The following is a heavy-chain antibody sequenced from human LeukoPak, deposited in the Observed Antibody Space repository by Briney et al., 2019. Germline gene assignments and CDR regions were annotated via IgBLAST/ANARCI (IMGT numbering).Heavy chain of an antibody. CDR2: ISSSGSTI. CDR1: GFTFSDYY. J-gene: IGHJ4*02. V-gene: IGHV3-11*01. CDR3: ARDLSPMATITLTWDY. D-gene: IGHD5-12*01. Sequence: PGGSLRLSCAASGFTFSDYYMSWIRQAPGKGLEWVSYISSSGSTIYYADSVKGRFTISRDNAKNSLYLQMNSLRAEDTAVYYCARDLSPMATITLTWDYWGQGTLVTVSS.